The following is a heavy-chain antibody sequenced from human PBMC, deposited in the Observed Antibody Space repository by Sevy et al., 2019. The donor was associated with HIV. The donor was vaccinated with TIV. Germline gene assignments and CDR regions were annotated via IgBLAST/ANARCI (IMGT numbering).Heavy chain of an antibody. Sequence: GGSLRLSCAASGFTFSDYNMKWVRQAPGKGLEWVSYISGLSNYIYYADSVKGRCSISRDNAKNSLFLQMNSLRAEDTALYYCARGVRTYDAFDLWGQGTMVTVSS. CDR3: ARGVRTYDAFDL. CDR1: GFTFSDYN. CDR2: ISGLSNYI. J-gene: IGHJ3*01. D-gene: IGHD6-6*01. V-gene: IGHV3-21*01.